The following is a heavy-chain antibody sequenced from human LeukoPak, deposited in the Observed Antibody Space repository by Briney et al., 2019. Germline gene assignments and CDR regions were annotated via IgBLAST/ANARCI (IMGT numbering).Heavy chain of an antibody. Sequence: SETLSLTCTVSGDSISSGNSYWGWIRQPPGEGLEWIGTIYYIGNTYYSPSLNSRVTMSVDTSKNQFSLKLTSMTAADTAVYYCARHVHYHDSSGFLAWGQGTLVTVSS. V-gene: IGHV4-39*01. D-gene: IGHD3-22*01. CDR2: IYYIGNT. CDR3: ARHVHYHDSSGFLA. J-gene: IGHJ5*02. CDR1: GDSISSGNSY.